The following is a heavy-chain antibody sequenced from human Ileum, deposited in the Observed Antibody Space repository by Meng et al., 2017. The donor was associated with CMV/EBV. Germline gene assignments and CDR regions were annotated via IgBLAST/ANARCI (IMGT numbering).Heavy chain of an antibody. CDR2: ISGSDGTT. CDR1: GFTYSTYF. Sequence: SGFTYSTYFMSWVRQAPGKGLGWVSSISGSDGTTWYADSAKGRFTITRDNSKNTLYLQMNSLRAEDTALYYCVKIYKSSSLDMVFDLWGQGTLVTVSS. J-gene: IGHJ4*02. D-gene: IGHD2-2*03. V-gene: IGHV3-23*01. CDR3: VKIYKSSSLDMVFDL.